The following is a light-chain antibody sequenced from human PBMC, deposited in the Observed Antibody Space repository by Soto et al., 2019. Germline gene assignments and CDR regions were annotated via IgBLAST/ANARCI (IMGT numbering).Light chain of an antibody. V-gene: IGLV1-44*01. CDR3: AAWDDSLRGSWL. J-gene: IGLJ3*02. CDR1: SSNIGSNG. Sequence: QSVLTQPPSASGTPGQRVIISCSGSSSNIGSNGVNWYQQVPGMAPKLLIDTDNQRPSGVPDRFSGSRSDTSASLAITGLQSEDEADYYCAAWDDSLRGSWLFGGGTKLTVL. CDR2: TDN.